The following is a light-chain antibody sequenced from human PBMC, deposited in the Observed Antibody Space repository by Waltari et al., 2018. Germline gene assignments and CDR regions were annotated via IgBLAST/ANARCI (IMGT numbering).Light chain of an antibody. V-gene: IGKV1-39*01. Sequence: IQMTQSPSSLSASVGDRVNITCRASQTISRYLNWYQQKPGKAPNLLIYAASSLQSGVPSRFSGSGSGRDFTLIITSLQPEDFATYYCQESYSFTRTFGQGTKVEIK. CDR2: AAS. J-gene: IGKJ1*01. CDR1: QTISRY. CDR3: QESYSFTRT.